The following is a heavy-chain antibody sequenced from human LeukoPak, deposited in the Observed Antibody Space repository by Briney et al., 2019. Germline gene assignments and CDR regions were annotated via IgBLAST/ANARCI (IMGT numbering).Heavy chain of an antibody. V-gene: IGHV3-23*01. CDR3: AKDRLDGAAAEY. D-gene: IGHD6-13*01. CDR2: ISTSGAGT. CDR1: GFSFSNYV. Sequence: KTGGSLRLSCAASGFSFSNYVVSWARQPPGKGLEWVSVISTSGAGTYYAESVKGRFSNSRDNSKNPVYLQMNSLRAEDTAVYHCAKDRLDGAAAEYWGQGTLVTVSS. J-gene: IGHJ4*02.